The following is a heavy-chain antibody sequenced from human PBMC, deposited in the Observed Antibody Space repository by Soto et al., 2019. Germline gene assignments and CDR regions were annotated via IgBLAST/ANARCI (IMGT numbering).Heavy chain of an antibody. Sequence: EVQLVESGGGLVQPGGSLRLSCAASGFTFSSYWMSWVRQAPGKGLEWVANIKQGGSEKYYVDSVKGRFTISRDNAKNSMYLQMNSLRAEDTAVYYCARDITIFGVSENWFDPWGQGTLVTVSS. CDR2: IKQGGSEK. CDR1: GFTFSSYW. D-gene: IGHD3-3*01. J-gene: IGHJ5*02. V-gene: IGHV3-7*01. CDR3: ARDITIFGVSENWFDP.